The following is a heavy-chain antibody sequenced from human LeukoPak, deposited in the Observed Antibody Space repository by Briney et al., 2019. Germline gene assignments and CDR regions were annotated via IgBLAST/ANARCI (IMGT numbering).Heavy chain of an antibody. D-gene: IGHD2-2*01. V-gene: IGHV3-7*01. Sequence: GGSLRLSCEASGFTFSDYWLSWVRQAPGKGLEWVANIKQDGSEKNYVDSVKGRFTISRDNAKNSLYLQMNSLRAEDTAVYYCARGPYALYWGQGTLVSVSS. CDR3: ARGPYALY. J-gene: IGHJ1*01. CDR1: GFTFSDYW. CDR2: IKQDGSEK.